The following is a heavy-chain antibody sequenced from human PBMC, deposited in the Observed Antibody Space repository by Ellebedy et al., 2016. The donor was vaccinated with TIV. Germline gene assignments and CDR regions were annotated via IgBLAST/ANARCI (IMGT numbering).Heavy chain of an antibody. Sequence: GSLRLSXTVSGGSISNYYWSWIRQSPGKGLEWIGYIYSSESTDYNPSLESRVTISLDTSKNQFSLKLSSVTAADTAVYYCARVSPFGDDSFTAYFHYAMDVWGQGTTVLVSS. CDR2: IYSSEST. D-gene: IGHD3-10*01. J-gene: IGHJ6*02. CDR1: GGSISNYY. CDR3: ARVSPFGDDSFTAYFHYAMDV. V-gene: IGHV4-59*01.